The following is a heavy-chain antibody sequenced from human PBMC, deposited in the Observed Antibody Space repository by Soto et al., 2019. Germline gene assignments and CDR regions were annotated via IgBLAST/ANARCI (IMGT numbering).Heavy chain of an antibody. J-gene: IGHJ3*02. D-gene: IGHD3-22*01. CDR3: AKDLRSKITMIAVVTPKVAFDI. Sequence: GGSLRLSCAASGVTCISYAMSWVRQAPGKGLEWVSAISGSGGSTYYADSVKGRFTISRDNSKNTLYLQMNSLRAEDTAVYYCAKDLRSKITMIAVVTPKVAFDIWGQGTMVTVSS. CDR1: GVTCISYA. V-gene: IGHV3-23*01. CDR2: ISGSGGST.